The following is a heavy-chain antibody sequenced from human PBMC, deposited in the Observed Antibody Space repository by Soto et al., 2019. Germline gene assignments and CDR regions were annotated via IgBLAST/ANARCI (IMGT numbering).Heavy chain of an antibody. D-gene: IGHD3-10*01. V-gene: IGHV3-7*01. Sequence: PGGSLRLSCAASGFTFSNYWMAWVRQAPGKGREWVANIKQDGSETNFVDSVKGRFTISRDNAKNSLHLQMNSLRAEDTAVYYCARALVHGGDFWGQGTLVTVSS. CDR2: IKQDGSET. CDR1: GFTFSNYW. CDR3: ARALVHGGDF. J-gene: IGHJ4*02.